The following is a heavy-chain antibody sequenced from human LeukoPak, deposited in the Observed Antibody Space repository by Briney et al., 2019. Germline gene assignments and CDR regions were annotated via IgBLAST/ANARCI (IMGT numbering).Heavy chain of an antibody. J-gene: IGHJ4*02. Sequence: GRSLRLSCAASGFTFSSYAMHWVRQAPGKGLEWVAVISYDGSSKYYADSVKGRFIISRDNSKNTLFVQMNSLRPEDTAVYYCAEGDWELGSTGYFDYWGQGTLVTVSS. CDR1: GFTFSSYA. CDR3: AEGDWELGSTGYFDY. CDR2: ISYDGSSK. V-gene: IGHV3-30*18. D-gene: IGHD1-26*01.